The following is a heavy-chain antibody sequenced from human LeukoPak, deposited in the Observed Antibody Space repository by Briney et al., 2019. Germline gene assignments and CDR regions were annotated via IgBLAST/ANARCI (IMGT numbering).Heavy chain of an antibody. D-gene: IGHD3-9*01. CDR2: ISSSGSTI. Sequence: PGGSLRLSRAASGFTFSSYEMNWVRQAPGKGLEWVSYISSSGSTIYYADSVKGRFTISRDNAKNSLYLQMNSLRAEDTAVYYCARGGDDILTGYYYYWGQGTLVTVSS. J-gene: IGHJ4*02. CDR1: GFTFSSYE. V-gene: IGHV3-48*03. CDR3: ARGGDDILTGYYYY.